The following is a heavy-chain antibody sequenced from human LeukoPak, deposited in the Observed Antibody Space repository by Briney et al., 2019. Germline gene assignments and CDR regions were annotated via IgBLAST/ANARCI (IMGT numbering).Heavy chain of an antibody. CDR3: ARGNFGHTYCYALDY. J-gene: IGHJ4*02. D-gene: IGHD5-18*01. Sequence: GGSLRLSCAASGFTFRSYWMSWVRQAPGKGLEWVANIKQNGSEKYYVDSVKGRFTFSRDNTKNSLYLQMNSLRAEDTAVYYCARGNFGHTYCYALDYWGQGTLVTVSS. CDR1: GFTFRSYW. CDR2: IKQNGSEK. V-gene: IGHV3-7*01.